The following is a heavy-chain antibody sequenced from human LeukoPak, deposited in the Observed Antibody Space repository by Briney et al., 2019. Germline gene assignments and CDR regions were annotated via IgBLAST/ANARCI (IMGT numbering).Heavy chain of an antibody. J-gene: IGHJ3*02. CDR3: ARDGSGYDDAFDI. CDR1: GFTFSSYW. V-gene: IGHV3-7*01. Sequence: GGSLRLSCAASGFTFSSYWMSWVRQAPGKGLEWVANIKQDGSEKYYVDSVKGRFTISRDNAKNSLYLQMNSLRAEDTAVYYCARDGSGYDDAFDIWGQGTLVTVSS. CDR2: IKQDGSEK. D-gene: IGHD3-10*01.